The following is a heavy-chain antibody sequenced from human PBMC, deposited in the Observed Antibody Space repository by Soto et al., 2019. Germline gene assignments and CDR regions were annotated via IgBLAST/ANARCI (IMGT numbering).Heavy chain of an antibody. CDR3: SGGVGDAF. Sequence: EVHLVESGGGLVQTGGSLRLSCAIFESTVSRDWMNWVRQAPGKGLEWVAHINQDGSEKYYVDSVKGRFTISRDNAKKSMYLQMNSLIPAGTAMYYCSGGVGDAFWGQGTLVTVSS. D-gene: IGHD1-26*01. V-gene: IGHV3-7*04. CDR1: ESTVSRDW. J-gene: IGHJ4*02. CDR2: INQDGSEK.